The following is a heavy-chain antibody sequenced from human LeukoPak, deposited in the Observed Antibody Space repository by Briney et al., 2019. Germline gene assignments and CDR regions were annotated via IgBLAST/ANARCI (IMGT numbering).Heavy chain of an antibody. CDR1: GGSVSSYY. CDR2: IYTSGST. D-gene: IGHD6-19*01. V-gene: IGHV4-4*07. Sequence: PSETLSLTCTVSGGSVSSYYWSWIRQPAGKGLEWIGRIYTSGSTNYNPSLKSRVTMSVDTSKNQFSLKLSSVTAADTALYYCARGTLYSGWSYYFDSWGQGTLVTVSS. J-gene: IGHJ4*02. CDR3: ARGTLYSGWSYYFDS.